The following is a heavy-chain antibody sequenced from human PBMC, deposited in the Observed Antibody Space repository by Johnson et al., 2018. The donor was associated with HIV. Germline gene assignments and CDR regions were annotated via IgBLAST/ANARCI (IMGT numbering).Heavy chain of an antibody. CDR3: ASGAFLKVYGFDDDFEL. CDR1: GFTFSSYA. V-gene: IGHV3-23*04. J-gene: IGHJ3*01. D-gene: IGHD2-8*01. CDR2: IGTGGGT. Sequence: VQLVESGGGLVQPGGSLRLSCAASGFTFSSYAMSWVRQAPGKGLEWVSAIGTGGGTYYADSVKGRFTISRDNSKNTLYLQLNNLRAEGTAVYYCASGAFLKVYGFDDDFELWGQGSMGTVSS.